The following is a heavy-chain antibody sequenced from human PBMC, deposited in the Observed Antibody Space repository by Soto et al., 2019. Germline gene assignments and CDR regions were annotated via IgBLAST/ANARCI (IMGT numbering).Heavy chain of an antibody. CDR1: GDSVSSNNAA. D-gene: IGHD3-16*01. V-gene: IGHV6-1*01. J-gene: IGHJ6*02. CDR3: ARHPGDSFGMDV. Sequence: SQTLSLTCAISGDSVSSNNAAWNWIRQSPSRGLEWLGRTYYRSNWYTDYAVSVKSRISIDPDTSRNQFSLQLNSVIPEDSAVYYCARHPGDSFGMDVWGQGTTVTVSS. CDR2: TYYRSNWYT.